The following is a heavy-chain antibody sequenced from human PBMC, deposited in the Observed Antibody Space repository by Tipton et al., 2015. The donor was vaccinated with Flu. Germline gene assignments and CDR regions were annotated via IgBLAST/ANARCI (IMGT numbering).Heavy chain of an antibody. Sequence: SLRLSCAASGFTFSSYGMDWVRQAPGKGLEWVAVIWYDGSNKYYADSVKGRFTISRDNSKNTLYLQMSSLRAEDTAVYYCARDQFRITMVQGLSSGFDPWGQGTLVTVSS. CDR1: GFTFSSYG. J-gene: IGHJ5*02. D-gene: IGHD3-10*01. CDR2: IWYDGSNK. CDR3: ARDQFRITMVQGLSSGFDP. V-gene: IGHV3-33*01.